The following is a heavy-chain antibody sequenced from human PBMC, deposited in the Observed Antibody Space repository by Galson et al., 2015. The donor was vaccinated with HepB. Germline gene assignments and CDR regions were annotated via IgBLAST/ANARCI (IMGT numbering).Heavy chain of an antibody. CDR3: ASRQGGYSYGYLDAFDI. Sequence: SLRLSCAASGFTFSSYGMHWVRQAPGKGLEWVAVISYDGSNKYYADSVKGRFTISRDNSKNTLYLQMNSLRAEDTAVYYCASRQGGYSYGYLDAFDIWGQGTMVTVSS. V-gene: IGHV3-30*03. D-gene: IGHD5-18*01. CDR1: GFTFSSYG. CDR2: ISYDGSNK. J-gene: IGHJ3*02.